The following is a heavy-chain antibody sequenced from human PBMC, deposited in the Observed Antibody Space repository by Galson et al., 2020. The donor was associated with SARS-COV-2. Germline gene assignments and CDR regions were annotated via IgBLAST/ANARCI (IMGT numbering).Heavy chain of an antibody. V-gene: IGHV1-18*01. Sequence: ASVKVSCKASGYTFTNYGISWVRQAPGQGLEWMGWISSYKGITNYAQKFQGRVTMTSDTSTTTAYMELRSLRSDDTAVYYCARFGATPYYDSWSGYFDYYYYAMDVWGQGTSVTVSS. CDR1: GYTFTNYG. D-gene: IGHD3-3*01. J-gene: IGHJ6*02. CDR3: ARFGATPYYDSWSGYFDYYYYAMDV. CDR2: ISSYKGIT.